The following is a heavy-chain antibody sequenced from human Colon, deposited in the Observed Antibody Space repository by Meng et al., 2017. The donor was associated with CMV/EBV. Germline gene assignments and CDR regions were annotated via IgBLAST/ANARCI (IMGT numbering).Heavy chain of an antibody. CDR3: ASLSGGDFDY. CDR1: GYTFTGYF. V-gene: IGHV1-2*02. Sequence: QVLRVQLGGVVKKPGAAVKVSWKASGYTFTGYFMYWVRQAPGQGLEWLGVINPITGGTNYAQKFQGRVTMTRDTSMNTAYMELSRLSSDDSAVYYCASLSGGDFDYWGQGTLVTVSS. J-gene: IGHJ4*02. D-gene: IGHD1-26*01. CDR2: INPITGGT.